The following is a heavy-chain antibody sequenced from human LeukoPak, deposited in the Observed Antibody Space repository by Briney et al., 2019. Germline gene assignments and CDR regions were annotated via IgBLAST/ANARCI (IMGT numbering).Heavy chain of an antibody. D-gene: IGHD5-12*01. Sequence: GGSLRLSCAASGFTFSTYGMHWVRQAPGKGLEWVAVISHDGSDKYYADSVKGRFTISRDNSKNTLYLQMNSLRAEDTAVYYCAKTREDIVATIVDYWGQGTLVTVSS. CDR2: ISHDGSDK. CDR1: GFTFSTYG. V-gene: IGHV3-30*18. CDR3: AKTREDIVATIVDY. J-gene: IGHJ4*02.